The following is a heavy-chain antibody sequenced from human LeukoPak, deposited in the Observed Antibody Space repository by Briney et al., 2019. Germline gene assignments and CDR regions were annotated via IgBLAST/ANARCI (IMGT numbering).Heavy chain of an antibody. CDR1: GGSFSGYY. Sequence: PSETLSLTCAVYGGSFSGYYWSWLRQPPGKGLEWIGEINHSGSTNYNPSLKSRVTISVDTSKNQFSLKLGSVTAADTAVYYCARTSSGWYYYYGMDVWGQGTTVTVSS. V-gene: IGHV4-34*01. CDR2: INHSGST. J-gene: IGHJ6*02. D-gene: IGHD6-19*01. CDR3: ARTSSGWYYYYGMDV.